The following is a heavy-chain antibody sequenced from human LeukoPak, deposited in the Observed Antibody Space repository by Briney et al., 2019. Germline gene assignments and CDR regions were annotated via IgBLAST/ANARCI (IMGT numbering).Heavy chain of an antibody. Sequence: GSLRLSCAASGFTFSTYAMTWVRQAPGKGLEWVSGISGSGTNPFYADSVRGRFTISRDNSKNTLYLQMDSLRAEDTAVYYCAKSSGVTIFGVVDNAFDIWGQGTMVTVPS. D-gene: IGHD3-3*01. CDR3: AKSSGVTIFGVVDNAFDI. J-gene: IGHJ3*02. CDR2: ISGSGTNP. V-gene: IGHV3-23*01. CDR1: GFTFSTYA.